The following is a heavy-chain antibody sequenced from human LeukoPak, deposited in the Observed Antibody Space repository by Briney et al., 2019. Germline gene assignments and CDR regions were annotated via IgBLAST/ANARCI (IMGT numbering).Heavy chain of an antibody. V-gene: IGHV3-48*03. CDR2: ISTSGSTQ. Sequence: PGGSLRLSCAASGFTFSRYEMNWVRQAQGKGLEWVSYISTSGSTQYYADSVKGRFTISRDNAKNSLYLQMNSLRAEDTAVYFCARDGRELPYNFDYWGQGTLATVSS. CDR3: ARDGRELPYNFDY. D-gene: IGHD1-26*01. J-gene: IGHJ4*02. CDR1: GFTFSRYE.